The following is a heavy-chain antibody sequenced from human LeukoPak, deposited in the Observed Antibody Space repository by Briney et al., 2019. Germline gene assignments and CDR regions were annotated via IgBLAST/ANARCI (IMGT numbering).Heavy chain of an antibody. D-gene: IGHD3-9*01. J-gene: IGHJ4*02. V-gene: IGHV3-23*01. CDR1: GFTFSSYA. CDR3: AKQYYDILTGYYDY. Sequence: TGGSLRLSCAASGFTFSSYAMSWVRQAPGKGLEWGSAISGSGGSTYYADSVKGRFTISRDNSKNTLYLQMNSLRAEDTAVYYCAKQYYDILTGYYDYWGQGTLVTVSS. CDR2: ISGSGGST.